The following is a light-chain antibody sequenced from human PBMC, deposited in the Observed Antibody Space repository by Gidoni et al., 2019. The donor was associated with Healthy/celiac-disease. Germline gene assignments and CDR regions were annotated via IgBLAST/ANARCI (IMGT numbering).Light chain of an antibody. CDR3: QQYDNLPIT. CDR1: QDISNY. Sequence: DIQMPQSPSSLSASVGDRVTITCQASQDISNYLNWYQQKPGKAPKLLIYDASNLETGVPSRFSGSGSGTDFTFNISSLQPEDSATYYCQQYDNLPITFGQGTRLEIK. CDR2: DAS. J-gene: IGKJ5*01. V-gene: IGKV1-33*01.